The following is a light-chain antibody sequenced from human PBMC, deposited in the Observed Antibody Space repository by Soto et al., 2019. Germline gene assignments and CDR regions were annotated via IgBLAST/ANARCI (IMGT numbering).Light chain of an antibody. V-gene: IGKV3-20*01. J-gene: IGKJ1*01. CDR3: QQYGRSSWT. Sequence: ENVLTRYPGTLSLSPGERATLSGRSSQSVSSSYLAWYQQKSGQAPRLLIYGASNRATGIPDRFSGSGSGTDFTLTISRLEPEHFAVYYCQQYGRSSWTFGQGTKVDIK. CDR2: GAS. CDR1: QSVSSSY.